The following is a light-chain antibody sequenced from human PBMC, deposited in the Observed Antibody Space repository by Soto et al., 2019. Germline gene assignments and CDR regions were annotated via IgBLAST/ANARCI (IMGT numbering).Light chain of an antibody. Sequence: QSVLTQPPSASGTPGQRVTISCSGGSSNIGGYNYVYWYQQYPGTAPKLLVFGTNLRPSGVPDRFSASKSGTSGSLTISGLRSEDEADYYCAARDDSLRVVLFGGGTKLTVL. J-gene: IGLJ2*01. V-gene: IGLV1-47*02. CDR2: GTN. CDR3: AARDDSLRVVL. CDR1: SSNIGGYNY.